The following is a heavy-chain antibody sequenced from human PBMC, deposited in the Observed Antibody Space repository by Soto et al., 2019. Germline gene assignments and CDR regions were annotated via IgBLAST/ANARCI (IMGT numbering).Heavy chain of an antibody. CDR2: IYSGGST. CDR1: GFTVSSNY. V-gene: IGHV3-66*01. CDR3: SVEYSSSLYYYYYMDV. Sequence: PGGSLRLSCAASGFTVSSNYMSWVRQAPGKGLEWVSVIYSGGSTYYADSVKGRFTISRDNSKNTLYLQMNSLRAEDTAVYYCSVEYSSSLYYYYYMDVWGKGTTVTVS. J-gene: IGHJ6*03. D-gene: IGHD6-6*01.